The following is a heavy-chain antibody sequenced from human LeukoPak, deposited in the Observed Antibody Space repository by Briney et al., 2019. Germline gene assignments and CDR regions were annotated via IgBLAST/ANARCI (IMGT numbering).Heavy chain of an antibody. V-gene: IGHV1-18*01. D-gene: IGHD6-13*01. CDR1: GYTFTSYG. CDR2: ISGYNGNT. J-gene: IGHJ4*02. Sequence: GASVKVSCKASGYTFTSYGISWVRQAPGQGLEWMGWISGYNGNTNYAQNLQGRVTMTTDTSTATAYMELRSLRSDDTAVYYCARARFSSRNRDGYFDSWGEGTLVTVSS. CDR3: ARARFSSRNRDGYFDS.